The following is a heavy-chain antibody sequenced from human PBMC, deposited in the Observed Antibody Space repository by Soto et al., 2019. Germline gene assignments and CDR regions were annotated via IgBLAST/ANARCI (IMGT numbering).Heavy chain of an antibody. J-gene: IGHJ4*02. Sequence: PSETLSLTGTVSGGSISSGDYYWSWIRRPPGKGLEWIGYIYYSGSTYYNPSLKSRVTISVDTSKNQFSLKLSSVTAADTAVYYCASARPHDSSGYSDYWGQGTLVTVSS. D-gene: IGHD3-22*01. V-gene: IGHV4-30-4*01. CDR2: IYYSGST. CDR1: GGSISSGDYY. CDR3: ASARPHDSSGYSDY.